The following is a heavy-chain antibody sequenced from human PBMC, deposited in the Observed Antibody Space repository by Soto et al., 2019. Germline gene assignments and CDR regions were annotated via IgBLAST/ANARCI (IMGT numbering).Heavy chain of an antibody. CDR1: GFTFNSYA. V-gene: IGHV3-23*01. CDR3: ARRSSGWYFDY. D-gene: IGHD6-19*01. CDR2: ISGSGGST. Sequence: EVQLLESGGGLVQPGGSLRLSCAASGFTFNSYAMNWVRQAPGKGLEWVSVISGSGGSTYYADSVKGRFTISRDNSKNPLYLQMNSLRDEDTAVYYCARRSSGWYFDYWGQGKLVNVSS. J-gene: IGHJ4*02.